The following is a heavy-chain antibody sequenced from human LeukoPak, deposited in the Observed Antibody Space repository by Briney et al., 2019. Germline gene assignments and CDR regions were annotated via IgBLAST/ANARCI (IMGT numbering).Heavy chain of an antibody. CDR3: TTDRSGSSGDAFDI. Sequence: GGSLRLSCAASGFTFSDAWMSWVRQAPGKGLEWVGRIKSKTDGGTTDYAAPVKGRFTISRDDSKNTLYLQMNSLKTEDTAVYYCTTDRSGSSGDAFDIWGQGTMVTVSS. V-gene: IGHV3-15*01. CDR1: GFTFSDAW. J-gene: IGHJ3*02. CDR2: IKSKTDGGTT. D-gene: IGHD1-26*01.